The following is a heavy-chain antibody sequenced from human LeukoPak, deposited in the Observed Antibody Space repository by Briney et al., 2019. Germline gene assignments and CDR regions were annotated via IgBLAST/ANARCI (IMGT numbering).Heavy chain of an antibody. CDR1: GFTFDDYA. Sequence: GGSLRLSCAASGFTFDDYAMHWVRQAPGKGLEWVSGISWNSGSIGYADSVKGRFTISRDNAKNSLYLQMNSLRAEDTAVYYCARDERAKGWQQLLLDALDIWGQGTMVTVSS. D-gene: IGHD6-13*01. J-gene: IGHJ3*02. CDR3: ARDERAKGWQQLLLDALDI. V-gene: IGHV3-9*01. CDR2: ISWNSGSI.